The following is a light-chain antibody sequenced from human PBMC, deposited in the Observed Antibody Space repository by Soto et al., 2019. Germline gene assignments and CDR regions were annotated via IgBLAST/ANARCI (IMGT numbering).Light chain of an antibody. CDR1: SSDVGGYNY. V-gene: IGLV2-11*01. J-gene: IGLJ1*01. CDR3: CSYAGSYTFV. Sequence: QSALTQPRSVSGYPGQSVTISCTGTSSDVGGYNYVSWYQQHPGKAPKLMIYDVSKRPSGLPDRFSGSKSGNTASLTISWLQAEDEADYYCCSYAGSYTFVFGTGTKLTVL. CDR2: DVS.